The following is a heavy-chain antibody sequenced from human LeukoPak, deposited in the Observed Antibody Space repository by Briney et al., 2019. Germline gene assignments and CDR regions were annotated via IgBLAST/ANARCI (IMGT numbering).Heavy chain of an antibody. CDR1: GFTFSSYA. CDR2: ISGSGGST. D-gene: IGHD2-15*01. V-gene: IGHV3-23*01. CDR3: AKVNRARCGSCYDFDY. J-gene: IGHJ4*02. Sequence: GGSLRLSCAASGFTFSSYAMSWVRQAPGKGLEWVSAISGSGGSTYYADSVKGRFTISRDNSKNTLYLQMNSLRAEDTAVYYCAKVNRARCGSCYDFDYWGQGTLVTVSS.